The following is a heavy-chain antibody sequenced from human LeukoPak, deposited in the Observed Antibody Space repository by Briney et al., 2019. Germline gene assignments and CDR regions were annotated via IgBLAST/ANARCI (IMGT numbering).Heavy chain of an antibody. J-gene: IGHJ5*02. D-gene: IGHD2-2*01. CDR1: GFTFDDYA. CDR2: ISWDGGST. CDR3: AREDVGYCSSTSCYDNWFDP. V-gene: IGHV3-43D*03. Sequence: GGSLRLSCAASGFTFDDYAMHWVRQAPGKGLEWVSLISWDGGSTYYADSVKGRFTISRDNAKNSLYLQMNSLRAEDTAVYYCAREDVGYCSSTSCYDNWFDPWGQGTLVTVSS.